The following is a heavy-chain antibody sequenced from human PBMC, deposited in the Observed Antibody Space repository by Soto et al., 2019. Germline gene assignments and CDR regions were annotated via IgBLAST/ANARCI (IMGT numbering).Heavy chain of an antibody. D-gene: IGHD2-15*01. V-gene: IGHV3-30*09. CDR1: GFTFSIHS. J-gene: IGHJ2*01. CDR3: AREVTPVEGPWYFDL. CDR2: IGHDGDVK. Sequence: QVPLVESGGGVVQPGTSLTLSCEASGFTFSIHSIHWIRQAPGKGLEWVAVIGHDGDVKYYADSVKGRFALSRDNSKNTVFLQMDSLGNADTAVYYCAREVTPVEGPWYFDLWGRGTLVSVSS.